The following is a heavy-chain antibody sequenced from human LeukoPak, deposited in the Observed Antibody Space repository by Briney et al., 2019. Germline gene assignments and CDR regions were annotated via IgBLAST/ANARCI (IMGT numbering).Heavy chain of an antibody. D-gene: IGHD6-19*01. J-gene: IGHJ6*02. CDR3: ARKSGRSGGPNQIYYYYGLDV. CDR2: VNHSGST. V-gene: IGHV4-34*01. CDR1: GGSFSGHY. Sequence: PSETLSLTCAVNGGSFSGHYWTWIRQSPGKGLEWIGEVNHSGSTNYNPSLKSRVTISVDTSKNQFSLKLISVTAAEAAVYYCARKSGRSGGPNQIYYYYGLDVWGQGTTVNVSS.